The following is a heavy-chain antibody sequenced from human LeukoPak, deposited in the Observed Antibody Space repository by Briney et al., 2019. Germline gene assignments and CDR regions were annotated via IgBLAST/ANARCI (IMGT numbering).Heavy chain of an antibody. CDR3: AREFRDSSGYPWGYGNYMDV. V-gene: IGHV1-2*02. Sequence: GASVKVSCTASGYTFTGYYMHWVRQAPGQGLERMGWINPNSGGTNYAQKFQGRVTMTRDTSISTAYMELSRLRSDDTAVYYCAREFRDSSGYPWGYGNYMDVGGKGTTVSVSS. D-gene: IGHD3-22*01. CDR1: GYTFTGYY. J-gene: IGHJ6*03. CDR2: INPNSGGT.